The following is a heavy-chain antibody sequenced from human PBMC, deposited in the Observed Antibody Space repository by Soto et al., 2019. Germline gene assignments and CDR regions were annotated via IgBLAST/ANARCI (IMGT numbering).Heavy chain of an antibody. D-gene: IGHD1-7*01. CDR3: AMAGNYRYFDA. CDR1: GGSVSSGTYY. CDR2: ISSRGRT. Sequence: QVQLQESGPGLVTPSETLSLTCTVSGGSVSSGTYYWSWIRQPPGKGLEWVGYISSRGRTNYNPSLKSRVTISVDTSKNQFSLKLTSVTAADTAVYYCAMAGNYRYFDAWGQGTLVTVSS. V-gene: IGHV4-61*01. J-gene: IGHJ4*02.